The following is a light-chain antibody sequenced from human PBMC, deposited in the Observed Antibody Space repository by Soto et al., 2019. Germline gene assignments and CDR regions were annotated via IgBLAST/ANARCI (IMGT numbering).Light chain of an antibody. CDR3: QQSYTSSWT. J-gene: IGKJ1*01. V-gene: IGKV1-39*01. CDR2: SASS. CDR1: QSINTY. Sequence: DIQMTQSPSSLSASVGDTISITCRASQSINTYLNWYQQKPGKAPELLIYSASSSLQTGAPSRFSGSGSGTDFTLTINGLQPEDFATYYCQQSYTSSWTFGQGTKVDIK.